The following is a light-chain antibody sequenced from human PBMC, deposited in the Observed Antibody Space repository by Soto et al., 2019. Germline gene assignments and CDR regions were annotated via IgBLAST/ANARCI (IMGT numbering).Light chain of an antibody. V-gene: IGKV1-27*01. CDR3: QKYNSAPPLT. CDR2: AAS. Sequence: DIQMTQSPSSLSASVGDRVTITCRASQGISNYLAWYQQKPGQVPKLLIYAASTLQSGVPSRFSGSGSGTDFTLTISRLQPEDVATYYCQKYNSAPPLTFGGGTKVEIK. J-gene: IGKJ4*01. CDR1: QGISNY.